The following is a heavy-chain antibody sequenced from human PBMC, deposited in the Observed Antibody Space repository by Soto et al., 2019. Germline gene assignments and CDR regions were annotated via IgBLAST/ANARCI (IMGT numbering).Heavy chain of an antibody. J-gene: IGHJ5*02. D-gene: IGHD1-7*01. CDR1: GGSISSGGYS. CDR2: IYHSGST. V-gene: IGHV4-30-2*01. Sequence: QLQLQESGSGLVKPSQTLSLTCAVSGGSISSGGYSWSWIRQPPGKGLEWIGYIYHSGSTYYNPSLXSXVXIXLDRSKNQFSLKLSSVTAADTAVYYCARTESGTFDPWGQGTLVTVSS. CDR3: ARTESGTFDP.